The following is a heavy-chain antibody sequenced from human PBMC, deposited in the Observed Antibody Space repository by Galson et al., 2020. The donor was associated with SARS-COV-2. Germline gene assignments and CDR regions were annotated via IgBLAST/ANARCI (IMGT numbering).Heavy chain of an antibody. J-gene: IGHJ6*02. V-gene: IGHV3-21*01. CDR3: ARVGPPYSSSWDNYYYYYGMDV. D-gene: IGHD6-13*01. CDR1: GFTFSSYS. Sequence: TGGSLRHSCAASGFTFSSYSMNWVRQAPGKGLEWVSSISSSSSYIYYADSVKGRFTISRDNAKNSLYLQMNSLRAEDTAVYYCARVGPPYSSSWDNYYYYYGMDVWGQGTTVTVSS. CDR2: ISSSSSYI.